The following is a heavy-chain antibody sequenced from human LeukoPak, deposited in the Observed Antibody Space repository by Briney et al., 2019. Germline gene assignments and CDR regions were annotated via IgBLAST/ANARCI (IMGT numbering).Heavy chain of an antibody. CDR1: GYSFANYW. V-gene: IGHV5-51*01. J-gene: IGHJ4*02. D-gene: IGHD1-26*01. Sequence: GESLKISCKASGYSFANYWIGWVRQLPGKGLEWMGIIYPDDSDTRYSPSFQGQVTISADKSINTAYLQWSGLKASDSAMYYCVRRGSGTSRIDYWGQGTLVTVSS. CDR3: VRRGSGTSRIDY. CDR2: IYPDDSDT.